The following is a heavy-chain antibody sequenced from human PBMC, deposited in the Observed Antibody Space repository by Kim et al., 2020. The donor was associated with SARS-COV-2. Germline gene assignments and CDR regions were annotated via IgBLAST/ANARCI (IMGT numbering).Heavy chain of an antibody. CDR3: ARGWKYSYGLDY. CDR2: INHSGST. CDR1: GGSFSGYY. D-gene: IGHD5-18*01. V-gene: IGHV4-34*01. J-gene: IGHJ4*02. Sequence: SETLSLTCAVYGGSFSGYYWSWIRQPPGKGLEWIGEINHSGSTNYNPSLKSRVNISVDTSKNQFSLKLSSVTAADTAVYYCARGWKYSYGLDYWGQGTLVTVSS.